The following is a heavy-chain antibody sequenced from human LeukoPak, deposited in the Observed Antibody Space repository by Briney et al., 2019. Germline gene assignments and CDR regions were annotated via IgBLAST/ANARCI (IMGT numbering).Heavy chain of an antibody. Sequence: GGSLRLSRAASGYTFSIYSMNWVRHAPGKGREWGSSSSSSSSYIYDEDSVKGRFTISRDNDKNSLYLQMNSLRAGDTAVYYCARDRPGSSGYYYDYWGQGTLVTVSS. D-gene: IGHD3-22*01. J-gene: IGHJ4*02. CDR2: SSSSSSYI. V-gene: IGHV3-21*01. CDR1: GYTFSIYS. CDR3: ARDRPGSSGYYYDY.